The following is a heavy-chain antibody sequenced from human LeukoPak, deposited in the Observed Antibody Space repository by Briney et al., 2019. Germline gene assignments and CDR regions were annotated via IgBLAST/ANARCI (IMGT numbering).Heavy chain of an antibody. CDR1: GYSISSGYY. V-gene: IGHV4-38-2*02. CDR3: ARAIVGATAMENDAFDI. CDR2: IYHSGST. Sequence: SETLSLTCTVSGYSISSGYYWGWIRQPPGKGLEWIGSIYHSGSTYYNPSLKSRVTISVDTSKNQFSLKLSSVTAAVTAVYYCARAIVGATAMENDAFDIWGQGTMVTVSS. D-gene: IGHD1-26*01. J-gene: IGHJ3*02.